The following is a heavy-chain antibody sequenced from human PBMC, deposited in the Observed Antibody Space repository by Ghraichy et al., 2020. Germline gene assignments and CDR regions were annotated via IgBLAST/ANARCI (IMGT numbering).Heavy chain of an antibody. CDR3: ASQDFWSGYYYYMDV. CDR1: GFTFSSYS. D-gene: IGHD3-3*01. CDR2: ISSSSSTI. V-gene: IGHV3-48*02. J-gene: IGHJ6*03. Sequence: GGSLRLSCAASGFTFSSYSMNWVRQAPGKGLEWVSYISSSSSTIYYADSVKGRFTISRDNAKNSLYLQMNSLRDEDTAVYYCASQDFWSGYYYYMDVWGKGTTVTVSS.